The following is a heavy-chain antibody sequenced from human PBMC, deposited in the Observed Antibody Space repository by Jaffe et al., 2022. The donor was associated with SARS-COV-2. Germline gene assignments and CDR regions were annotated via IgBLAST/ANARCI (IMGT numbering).Heavy chain of an antibody. D-gene: IGHD2-15*01. CDR2: ITAGGGDT. CDR1: GFTFSNHA. CDR3: AKGYCSGGSCYYHDY. V-gene: IGHV3-23*01. Sequence: EVQLLESGGGLVQPGGSLRLSCAASGFTFSNHAMNWVRQAPGKGLEWVSAITAGGGDTYYADSVQGLFTISRDNSKNTLYLQMSSLRAEDSAIYYCAKGYCSGGSCYYHDYWGPGTLVTVSS. J-gene: IGHJ4*02.